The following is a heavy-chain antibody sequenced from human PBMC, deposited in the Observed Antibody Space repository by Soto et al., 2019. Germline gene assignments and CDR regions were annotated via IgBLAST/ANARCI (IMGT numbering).Heavy chain of an antibody. CDR1: GFSLSTSGVG. J-gene: IGHJ5*02. CDR2: IYWDDNK. V-gene: IGHV2-5*02. CDR3: AHRIVTNNWFDP. Sequence: SGPTLVNPTQTLTLTCTFSGFSLSTSGVGVGWIRQPPGKALEWLALIYWDDNKRYSPSLKTRLTITRDTSKNQVVLTMTNMDPVDTATYYCAHRIVTNNWFDPWGQGTLVTVSS. D-gene: IGHD3-22*01.